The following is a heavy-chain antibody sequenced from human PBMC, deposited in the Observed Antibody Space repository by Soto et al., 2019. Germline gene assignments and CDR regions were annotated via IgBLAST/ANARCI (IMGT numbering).Heavy chain of an antibody. J-gene: IGHJ2*01. V-gene: IGHV1-24*01. CDR2: FDPEDGET. D-gene: IGHD4-4*01. CDR1: GYTLTELS. CDR3: ATDRRRSVTTVWYFDL. Sequence: ASLKVSCKVSGYTLTELSMHWVRQAPGKGLEWMGGFDPEDGETIYAQKFQGRVTMTEDTSTDTAYMELSSLRSEDTAVYYCATDRRRSVTTVWYFDLWGRGTLVTVSS.